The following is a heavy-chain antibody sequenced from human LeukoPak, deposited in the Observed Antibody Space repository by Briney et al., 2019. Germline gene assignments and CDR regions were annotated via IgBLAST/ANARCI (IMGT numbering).Heavy chain of an antibody. CDR1: GFTFDDYA. V-gene: IGHV3-9*03. CDR2: ISWNSGSI. Sequence: GGSLRLSCEASGFTFDDYAIHWVRQAPGQGLEWVSGISWNSGSIGYADSVKGRFTISRDNAKNSLYLQMNSLRAEDMALYYCAKETNDAFDIWGQGTMVTVSS. J-gene: IGHJ3*02. CDR3: AKETNDAFDI.